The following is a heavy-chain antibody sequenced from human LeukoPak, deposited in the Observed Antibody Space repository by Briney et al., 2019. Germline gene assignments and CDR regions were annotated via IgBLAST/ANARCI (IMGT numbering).Heavy chain of an antibody. CDR1: GGSISSYY. D-gene: IGHD4-11*01. Sequence: SETLSLTCTVSGGSISSYYWSWIRQPPGKGLEWIGYIYYSGSTNYNPSLKSRVTISVDTSKNQFSLKLSSVTAADTAVYYCARRDYSSIDYWGQGTLVTVSS. V-gene: IGHV4-59*01. J-gene: IGHJ4*02. CDR2: IYYSGST. CDR3: ARRDYSSIDY.